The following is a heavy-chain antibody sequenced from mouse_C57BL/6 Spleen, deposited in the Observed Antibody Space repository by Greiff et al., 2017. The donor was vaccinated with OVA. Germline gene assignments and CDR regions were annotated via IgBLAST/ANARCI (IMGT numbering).Heavy chain of an antibody. D-gene: IGHD2-3*01. CDR1: GYTFTDYE. CDR3: LYDGYYPYAMDY. CDR2: IDPETGGT. J-gene: IGHJ4*01. V-gene: IGHV1-15*01. Sequence: QVQLKESGAELVRPGASVTLSCKASGYTFTDYEMHWVKQTPVHGLEWIGAIDPETGGTAYNQKFKGKAILTADKSSSTAYMELRSLTSEDSAVYYCLYDGYYPYAMDYWGQGTSVTVSS.